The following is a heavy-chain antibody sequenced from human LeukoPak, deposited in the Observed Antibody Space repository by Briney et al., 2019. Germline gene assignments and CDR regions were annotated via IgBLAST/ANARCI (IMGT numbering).Heavy chain of an antibody. CDR2: IYYSGST. D-gene: IGHD2-21*01. CDR1: GESLNSYY. J-gene: IGHJ3*02. Sequence: PSETLSLTCAVYGESLNSYYWSWIRQPPGKGLEWIGYIYYSGSTNYNPSLKSRVTISVDTSKNQFSLKLSSVTAADTAVYYCAREVWSAFDIWGQGTMVTVSS. V-gene: IGHV4-59*12. CDR3: AREVWSAFDI.